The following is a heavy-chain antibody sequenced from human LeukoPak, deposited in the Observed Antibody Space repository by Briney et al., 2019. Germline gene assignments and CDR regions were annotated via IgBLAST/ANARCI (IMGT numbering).Heavy chain of an antibody. Sequence: QPGGSLRLSCAASGFTFDDYAMHWVRQAPGKGLEWVSGITWNSGTIGYADSVKGRFAISRDNAKNTVYLQMNSLRAEDTAVYYCAKDWFGDQYLGVTSFFDYWGQGTLVTVSS. D-gene: IGHD3-10*01. CDR1: GFTFDDYA. CDR2: ITWNSGTI. V-gene: IGHV3-9*01. J-gene: IGHJ4*02. CDR3: AKDWFGDQYLGVTSFFDY.